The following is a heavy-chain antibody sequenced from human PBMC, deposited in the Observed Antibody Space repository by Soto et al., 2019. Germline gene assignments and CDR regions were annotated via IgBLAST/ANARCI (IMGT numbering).Heavy chain of an antibody. D-gene: IGHD3-3*01. Sequence: ASVKVSCKASGGTFSSYAISWVRQAPGQGLEWMGWISAYNGNTNYAQKLQGRVTMTTDTSTSTAYMELRSLRSDDTAVYYCARGPYYDFWSGYYNWFDPWGQGTLVTVSS. CDR3: ARGPYYDFWSGYYNWFDP. CDR2: ISAYNGNT. J-gene: IGHJ5*02. V-gene: IGHV1-18*01. CDR1: GGTFSSYA.